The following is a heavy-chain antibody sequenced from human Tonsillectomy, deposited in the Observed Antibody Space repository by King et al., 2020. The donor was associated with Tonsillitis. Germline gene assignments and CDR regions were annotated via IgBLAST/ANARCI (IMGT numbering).Heavy chain of an antibody. CDR1: GYSFTSYW. V-gene: IGHV5-51*03. CDR2: IYPGDSDT. Sequence: QLVQSGAEVKKPGASLKISCKGSGYSFTSYWIGWVRQMPGKGLEWMGIIYPGDSDTRYSPSFQGQVTISADKSISTAYLQWSSLKASDTAMYYCARPEIPTTRYCSSTSCYGYAFDIWGQGTMVTVSS. CDR3: ARPEIPTTRYCSSTSCYGYAFDI. D-gene: IGHD2-2*01. J-gene: IGHJ3*02.